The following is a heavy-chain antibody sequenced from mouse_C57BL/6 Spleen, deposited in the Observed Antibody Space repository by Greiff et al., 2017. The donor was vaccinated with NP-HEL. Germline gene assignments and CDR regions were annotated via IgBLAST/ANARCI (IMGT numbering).Heavy chain of an antibody. Sequence: DVMLVESGGDLVKPGGSLKLSCAASGFTFSSYGMSWVRQTPDKRLEWVATISSGGSYTYYPDSVKGRFTISRDNAKNTLYLQMSSLKSEDTAMYYCARQWGTDAWFAYWGQGTLVTVSA. D-gene: IGHD2-14*01. CDR1: GFTFSSYG. V-gene: IGHV5-6*02. CDR2: ISSGGSYT. J-gene: IGHJ3*01. CDR3: ARQWGTDAWFAY.